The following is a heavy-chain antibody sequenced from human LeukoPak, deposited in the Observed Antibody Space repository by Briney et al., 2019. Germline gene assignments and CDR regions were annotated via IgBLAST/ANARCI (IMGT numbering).Heavy chain of an antibody. D-gene: IGHD4-17*01. V-gene: IGHV3-23*01. CDR2: ISGSGSIT. CDR1: GFTFSSYA. CDR3: ANHGYGDYGDY. Sequence: GGSLRLSCAASGFTFSSYAMSRVRQAPGKGLEWVSAISGSGSITYHADSVKGRFTISRDNSKNTLYLQMNSLRAEDTAVYYCANHGYGDYGDYWGQGTLVTVSS. J-gene: IGHJ4*02.